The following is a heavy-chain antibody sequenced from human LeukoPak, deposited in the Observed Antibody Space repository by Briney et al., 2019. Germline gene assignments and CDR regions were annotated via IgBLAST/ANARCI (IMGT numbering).Heavy chain of an antibody. J-gene: IGHJ4*02. V-gene: IGHV3-15*01. D-gene: IGHD4-23*01. CDR3: TTALAVVTPFDY. CDR1: GFTFSNAW. CDR2: IKSKTDGGTT. Sequence: GGSLRLSCAASGFTFSNAWMSWVRQAPGKGLEWVGRIKSKTDGGTTDYAAPVKGRFTISRDDSKNTLYLQMNSLKTEDTAVYYCTTALAVVTPFDYWGQGTLVTASS.